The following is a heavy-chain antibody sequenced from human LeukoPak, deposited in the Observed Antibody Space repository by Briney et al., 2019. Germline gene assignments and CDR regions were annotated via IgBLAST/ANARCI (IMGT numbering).Heavy chain of an antibody. V-gene: IGHV4-39*01. CDR2: IHNSGST. Sequence: SETLSLTCTVSGGPISSNNYYWGWIRQPPGKGLEWIASIHNSGSTFYNPSLKGRVSRSIDTSKNQFSLKLSSVTAADTAVYYCARPRYCNGGSCYAGEGWFDPWGQGTLVTVSS. CDR1: GGPISSNNYY. CDR3: ARPRYCNGGSCYAGEGWFDP. J-gene: IGHJ5*02. D-gene: IGHD2-15*01.